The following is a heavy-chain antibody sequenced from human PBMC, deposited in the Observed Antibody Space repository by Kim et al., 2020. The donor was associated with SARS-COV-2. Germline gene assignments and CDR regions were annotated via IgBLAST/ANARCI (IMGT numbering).Heavy chain of an antibody. CDR1: GFTFSSYG. CDR2: ISYDGSNK. Sequence: GGSLRLSCAASGFTFSSYGMHWVRQAPGKGLEWVAVISYDGSNKYYADSVKGRFTISRDNSKNTLYPQMNSLRAEDTAVYYCAKDRDSSGYYVNGMDVWG. V-gene: IGHV3-30*18. J-gene: IGHJ6*01. D-gene: IGHD3-22*01. CDR3: AKDRDSSGYYVNGMDV.